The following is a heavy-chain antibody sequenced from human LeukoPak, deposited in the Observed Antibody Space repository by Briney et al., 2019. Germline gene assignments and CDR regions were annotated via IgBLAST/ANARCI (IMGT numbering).Heavy chain of an antibody. CDR1: GFTFSSDA. CDR3: AKGFYDFWSGYPNDY. CDR2: ISGSGGST. Sequence: GGSLRLSCAASGFTFSSDAMSWVRQAPGKGLEWVSAISGSGGSTYYADSVKGRFTISRDNSKNTLYLQMNSLRAEDTAVYYCAKGFYDFWSGYPNDYWGQGTLVTVSS. D-gene: IGHD3-3*01. J-gene: IGHJ4*02. V-gene: IGHV3-23*01.